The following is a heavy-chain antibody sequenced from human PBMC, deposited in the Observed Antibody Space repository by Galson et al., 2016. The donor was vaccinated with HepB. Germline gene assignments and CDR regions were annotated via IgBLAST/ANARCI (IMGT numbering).Heavy chain of an antibody. D-gene: IGHD1-1*01. Sequence: ALRLCCAASGVVCSNIGWSGVHQAPGKGLEWVASISTSRTTYYSVSVQGRFTISRDNSNNTLYLQMNGLRAEDTAVYYCAKERLVRRIFDHWGQGTLLTVSS. V-gene: IGHV3-23*01. CDR1: GVVCSNIG. CDR3: AKERLVRRIFDH. J-gene: IGHJ4*02. CDR2: ISTSRTT.